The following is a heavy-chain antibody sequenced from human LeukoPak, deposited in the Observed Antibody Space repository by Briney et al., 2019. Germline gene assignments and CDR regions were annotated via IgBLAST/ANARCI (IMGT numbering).Heavy chain of an antibody. CDR3: ARDQGYCTSATCRGDAFDV. CDR1: GFTFTTYW. J-gene: IGHJ3*01. D-gene: IGHD2-2*01. V-gene: IGHV3-7*01. Sequence: GGSLRLSCAASGFTFTTYWMTWVRQAPGKGLVWVASIKQDGGEKYYVDSVKGRFTISRDNAKNSLSLQMNSLRAEDTAVYYCARDQGYCTSATCRGDAFDVWGQGSMVSVSS. CDR2: IKQDGGEK.